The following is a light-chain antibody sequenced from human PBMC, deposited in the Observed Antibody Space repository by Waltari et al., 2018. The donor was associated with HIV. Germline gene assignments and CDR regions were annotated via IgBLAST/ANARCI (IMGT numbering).Light chain of an antibody. CDR3: QQYGSSPRT. Sequence: EIVLTQSPGTLSLSPGERATLSCRASQSVSSNYLAWYQQKPGQAPRLLIYGTSSRATGSPDRFSGSGSGTDFTLTISRLEPEDVAVYYCQQYGSSPRTFGQGTKLEIK. CDR2: GTS. CDR1: QSVSSNY. J-gene: IGKJ2*01. V-gene: IGKV3-20*01.